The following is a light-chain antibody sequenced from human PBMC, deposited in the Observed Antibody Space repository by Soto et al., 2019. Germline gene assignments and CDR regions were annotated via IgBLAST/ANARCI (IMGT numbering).Light chain of an antibody. V-gene: IGLV1-40*01. J-gene: IGLJ7*01. Sequence: QSVLTQSPSVPGAPGQRVTISCTGSSSNIGAGYDVHWYQQLPGTAPKLLIYDNTKRPSGVPDRFSGSKSGTSASLAITGLQAEDEAEYYCQSHDSSLSGSVFGGGTQLTV. CDR1: SSNIGAGYD. CDR3: QSHDSSLSGSV. CDR2: DNT.